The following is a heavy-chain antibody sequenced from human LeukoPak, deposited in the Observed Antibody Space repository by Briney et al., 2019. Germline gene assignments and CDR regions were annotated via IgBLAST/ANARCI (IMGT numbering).Heavy chain of an antibody. CDR3: ARHQYSTPEFVY. CDR1: AGSISSYY. Sequence: SETLSLTCTVSAGSISSYYWSWIRQPPGKGLEWIGHIYYSGRTNYNPSLKSRVTMSVDTSKNQFSLKLSSVTAADTAVYYCARHQYSTPEFVYWGQGTRVTVSS. D-gene: IGHD2-15*01. V-gene: IGHV4-59*08. CDR2: IYYSGRT. J-gene: IGHJ4*02.